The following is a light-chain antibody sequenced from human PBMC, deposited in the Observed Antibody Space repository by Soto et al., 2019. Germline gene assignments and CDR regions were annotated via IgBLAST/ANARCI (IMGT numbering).Light chain of an antibody. CDR3: QQYNSYSWT. Sequence: DIQMTPSPSTLSASVGDTVTITCRASQSISSWLAWYQRKPGKAPKLLIYKASSLESGVPSRFSGSGSGTEFTLTISSLQPDDFATYYCQQYNSYSWTFGQGTKVDIK. J-gene: IGKJ1*01. CDR2: KAS. V-gene: IGKV1-5*03. CDR1: QSISSW.